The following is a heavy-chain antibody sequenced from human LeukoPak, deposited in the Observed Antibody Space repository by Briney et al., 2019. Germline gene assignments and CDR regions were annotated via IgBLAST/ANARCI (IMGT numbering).Heavy chain of an antibody. CDR3: ARVPQTMTPTFNYYYYMDV. Sequence: SETLSLTCTVSGGSISSSSYYWGWIRQPPGKGLEWIGSIYYSGSTYYNPSLKSRVTISVDTSKNQFSLKLSSVTAADTAVYYCARVPQTMTPTFNYYYYMDVWGKGTTVTVSS. D-gene: IGHD2/OR15-2a*01. CDR2: IYYSGST. CDR1: GGSISSSSYY. J-gene: IGHJ6*03. V-gene: IGHV4-39*07.